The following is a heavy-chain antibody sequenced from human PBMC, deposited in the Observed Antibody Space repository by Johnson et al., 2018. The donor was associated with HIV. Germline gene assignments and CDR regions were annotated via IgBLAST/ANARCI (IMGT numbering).Heavy chain of an antibody. CDR3: TREGTYYNFWSGYQYDAFDI. CDR1: GFTFGDYA. D-gene: IGHD3-3*01. CDR2: IRSKAYGGTT. J-gene: IGHJ3*02. V-gene: IGHV3-49*04. Sequence: VQLVESGGGLVQPGRSLRLSCTASGFTFGDYAMSWVRQAPGKGLEWVGFIRSKAYGGTTEYAASVKGRFTISSDDSKSIAYLQMNSLKTEDTAVYYCTREGTYYNFWSGYQYDAFDIWGQGTMVTVSS.